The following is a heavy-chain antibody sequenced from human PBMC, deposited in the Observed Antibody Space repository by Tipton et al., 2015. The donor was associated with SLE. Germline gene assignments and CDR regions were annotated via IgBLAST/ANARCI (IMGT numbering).Heavy chain of an antibody. CDR3: AREQGLVLGPDY. CDR1: GFTFSSYA. Sequence: SLRLSCAASGFTFSSYAMSWVRQAPGKGLEWVSAISGSGGSTYYADSVKGRFTISRDNAKNSLYLQMNSLRAEDTAVYYCAREQGLVLGPDYWGQGTLVTVSS. CDR2: ISGSGGST. D-gene: IGHD6-19*01. J-gene: IGHJ4*02. V-gene: IGHV3-23*01.